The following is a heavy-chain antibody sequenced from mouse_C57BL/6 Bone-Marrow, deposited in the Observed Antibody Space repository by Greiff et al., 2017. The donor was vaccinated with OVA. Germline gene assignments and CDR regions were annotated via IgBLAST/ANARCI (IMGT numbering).Heavy chain of an antibody. CDR1: GFTFSSYA. CDR2: ISDGGSYT. D-gene: IGHD1-1*01. CDR3: ARVGTFYGNYVDY. Sequence: EVKLVESGGGLVKPGGSLKLSCAASGFTFSSYAMSWVRQTPEKRLEWVATISDGGSYTYYPDNVKGRFTISRDNAKNNLYLQMSHLKSEDTAMYYCARVGTFYGNYVDYWAKAPLSQSPQ. J-gene: IGHJ2*01. V-gene: IGHV5-4*03.